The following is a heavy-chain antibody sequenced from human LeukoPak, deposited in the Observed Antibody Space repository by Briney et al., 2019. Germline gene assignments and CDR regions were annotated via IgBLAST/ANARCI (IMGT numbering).Heavy chain of an antibody. J-gene: IGHJ4*02. CDR3: ARDLYFPDTSGYKDY. CDR2: VYYSGST. CDR1: GGSIRSSSYY. D-gene: IGHD3-22*01. V-gene: IGHV4-39*07. Sequence: PSETLSLTCTVSGGSIRSSSYYWVWIRQPPGKGLEWIGTVYYSGSTYYNPSLKSRVTISLDTSKNQFSLKLSSVTAADTAIYYCARDLYFPDTSGYKDYWGQGILVTVSS.